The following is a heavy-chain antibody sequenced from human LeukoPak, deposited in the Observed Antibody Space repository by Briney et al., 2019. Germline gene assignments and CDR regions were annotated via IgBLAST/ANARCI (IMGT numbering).Heavy chain of an antibody. D-gene: IGHD5-18*01. CDR2: IYYSGCT. Sequence: PSETLSLTCTVFGGSISSYYWSWIRQPPGKGLEWIGYIYYSGCTNYNPSLKSRVTISVDTSKNQFSLKLSSVTAADTAVYYCARSRAAMVNDAFDIWGQGTMVTVSS. V-gene: IGHV4-59*01. CDR3: ARSRAAMVNDAFDI. J-gene: IGHJ3*02. CDR1: GGSISSYY.